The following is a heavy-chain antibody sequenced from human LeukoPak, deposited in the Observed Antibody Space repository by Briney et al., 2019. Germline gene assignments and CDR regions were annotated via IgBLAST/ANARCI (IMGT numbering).Heavy chain of an antibody. J-gene: IGHJ4*02. Sequence: PGGSLRLSCAASGFTFSRYWMTWVRRAPGKGLEWVANIKEDGSEEYYPESVKGRFTISRDNANNILYLQLNSVRAEDTAVYYCVRETQSGITDFDYWGQGTPVTVSS. CDR2: IKEDGSEE. V-gene: IGHV3-7*01. CDR1: GFTFSRYW. D-gene: IGHD1-14*01. CDR3: VRETQSGITDFDY.